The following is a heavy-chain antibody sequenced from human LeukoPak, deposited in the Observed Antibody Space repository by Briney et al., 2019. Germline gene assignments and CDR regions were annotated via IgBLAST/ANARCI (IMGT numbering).Heavy chain of an antibody. J-gene: IGHJ2*01. CDR3: ARDRGGSGWYWYFDL. CDR1: GYTFTSYG. V-gene: IGHV1-18*01. Sequence: ASVKVSCKASGYTFTSYGISWVRQAPGQGLEWMGWISGYNDNTNYAQKLQGRVTMTTDTSTSTAYMELRSLRSDDTAVFYCARDRGGSGWYWYFDLWGRGTLVTVSS. D-gene: IGHD6-19*01. CDR2: ISGYNDNT.